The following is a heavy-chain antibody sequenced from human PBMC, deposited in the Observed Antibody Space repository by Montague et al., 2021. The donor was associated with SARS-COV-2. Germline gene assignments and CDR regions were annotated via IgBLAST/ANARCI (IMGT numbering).Heavy chain of an antibody. CDR3: ARDSPGWVGWAFDV. J-gene: IGHJ3*01. V-gene: IGHV4-31*03. D-gene: IGHD6-19*01. CDR1: GGSITATDYY. CDR2: IYFSGST. Sequence: TLSLTCTVSGGSITATDYYWSWVRQVPGKGLEWIGDIYFSGSTHYNPSLASRLTMSVDTSKNQFSLSVTSVTDADTAVYFCARDSPGWVGWAFDVWGHGTLVTVSS.